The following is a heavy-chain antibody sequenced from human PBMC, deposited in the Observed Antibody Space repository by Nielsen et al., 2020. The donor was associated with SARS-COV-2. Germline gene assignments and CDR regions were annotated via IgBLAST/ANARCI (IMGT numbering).Heavy chain of an antibody. CDR1: GGSISSGGYY. J-gene: IGHJ4*02. CDR2: IYYSGST. D-gene: IGHD3-3*01. Sequence: SETLSLTCTVSGGSISSGGYYWSWIRQHPGKGLEWIGYIYYSGSTYYNPSLKSRVTISVDTSKNQFSLKLSSVTAADTALYYCAKTRDFGVVITAPFDYWGQGTLVTVSS. CDR3: AKTRDFGVVITAPFDY. V-gene: IGHV4-31*03.